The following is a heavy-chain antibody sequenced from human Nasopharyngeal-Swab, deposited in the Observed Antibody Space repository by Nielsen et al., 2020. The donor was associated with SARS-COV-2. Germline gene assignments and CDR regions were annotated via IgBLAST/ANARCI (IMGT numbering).Heavy chain of an antibody. V-gene: IGHV3-33*05. CDR1: GFTFSSYG. CDR2: ISYDGSNK. J-gene: IGHJ3*02. CDR3: ARTMIAPNDTFDI. D-gene: IGHD3-22*01. Sequence: GESLKISCAASGFTFSSYGMHWVRQAPGKGLEWVAVISYDGSNKYYADSVKGRFTISRDNSKNSLYLQMNSLRDEDTAVYYCARTMIAPNDTFDIWGQGTMVTVSS.